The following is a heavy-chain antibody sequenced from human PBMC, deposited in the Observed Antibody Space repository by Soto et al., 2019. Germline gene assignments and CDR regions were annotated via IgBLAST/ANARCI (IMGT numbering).Heavy chain of an antibody. CDR3: ARSDTYYSDSSGYYFWYFDL. CDR1: GFTFSDYY. CDR2: ITSSSSYI. J-gene: IGHJ2*01. Sequence: GGSLRLSCTASGFTFSDYYMSWIRQAPGKGLEWISYITSSSSYINYAASVKGRFTISRDNAKNSLYLQMNGLGAEDTAVYYCARSDTYYSDSSGYYFWYFDLWGRGTLVTV. V-gene: IGHV3-11*06. D-gene: IGHD3-22*01.